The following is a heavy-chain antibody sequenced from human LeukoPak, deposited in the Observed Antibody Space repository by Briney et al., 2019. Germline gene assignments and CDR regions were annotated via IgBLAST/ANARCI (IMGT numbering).Heavy chain of an antibody. J-gene: IGHJ4*02. V-gene: IGHV3-23*01. CDR1: GFTFNTYA. CDR3: AKALGYCSSSSCQGYFDY. D-gene: IGHD2-2*01. CDR2: ISGSGGST. Sequence: PGGSLRLSCAASGFTFNTYAVTWVRQAPGKGLEWVSAISGSGGSTYYADSVKGRFTISRDNSKNTLYLQMNSLRAEDTAIYYCAKALGYCSSSSCQGYFDYWGQGTLVTVSS.